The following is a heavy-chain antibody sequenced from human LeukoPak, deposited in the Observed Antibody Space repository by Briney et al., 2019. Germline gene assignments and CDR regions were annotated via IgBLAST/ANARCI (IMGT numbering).Heavy chain of an antibody. CDR1: GFTFAGFF. J-gene: IGHJ4*02. CDR3: TKAIETTDFDY. Sequence: GGSLRLSCAASGFTFAGFFMSWVRQAPGKGLEWVSGISNGGITTYYADSVRGRFTISRDNSRNTMYLQMNSLRVEDTAVYYCTKAIETTDFDYWGQGTLVTVSS. D-gene: IGHD1-7*01. CDR2: ISNGGITT. V-gene: IGHV3-23*01.